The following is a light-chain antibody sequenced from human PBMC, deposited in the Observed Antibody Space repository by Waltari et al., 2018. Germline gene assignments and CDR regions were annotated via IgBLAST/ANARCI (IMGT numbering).Light chain of an antibody. CDR3: QQYNNWPRALT. CDR2: AAS. V-gene: IGKV3-15*01. CDR1: QSISSN. Sequence: EIVMTQSPATLSMSPGERATLPCRASQSISSNLAWYQQKPGQAPRLLIYAASTRATGIPARFSGSGSGTEFTLTISSLQSEDFAVYYCQQYNNWPRALTFGGGTEVEIK. J-gene: IGKJ4*01.